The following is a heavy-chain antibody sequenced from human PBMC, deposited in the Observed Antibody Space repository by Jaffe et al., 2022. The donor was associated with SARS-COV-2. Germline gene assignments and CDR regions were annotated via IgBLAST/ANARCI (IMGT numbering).Heavy chain of an antibody. D-gene: IGHD3-16*02. CDR2: IYSGGST. CDR1: GFTVSSNY. CDR3: ARAALEGVWGSYRHLVGGMDV. J-gene: IGHJ6*02. Sequence: EVQLVESGGGLIQPGGSLRLSCAASGFTVSSNYMSWVRQAPGKGLEWVSVIYSGGSTYYADSVKGRFTISRDNSKNTLYLQMNSLRAEDTAVYYCARAALEGVWGSYRHLVGGMDVWGQGTTVTVSS. V-gene: IGHV3-53*01.